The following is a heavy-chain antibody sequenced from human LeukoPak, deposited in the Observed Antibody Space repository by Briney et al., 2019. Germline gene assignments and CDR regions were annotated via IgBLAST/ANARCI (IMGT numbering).Heavy chain of an antibody. Sequence: GGSLRLSCATSGFTLSGYGMHWVRQTSGKGLEWVAVTSYDGSNEYYADSVKGRFTVSRDNSRDTLYLQMNSLRAEDTAVYYCAKVISAAKTPPPFDYWGQGTLVTVSS. V-gene: IGHV3-30*18. D-gene: IGHD2-2*01. CDR2: TSYDGSNE. CDR1: GFTLSGYG. CDR3: AKVISAAKTPPPFDY. J-gene: IGHJ4*02.